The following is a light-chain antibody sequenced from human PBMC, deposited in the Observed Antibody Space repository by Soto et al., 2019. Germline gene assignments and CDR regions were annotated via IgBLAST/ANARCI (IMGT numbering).Light chain of an antibody. CDR3: QQRSNWPPLIT. Sequence: EVVLTQSPVTLSLSPGERATLSCRAGQSVSSYLAWYQQKPGQAPRLLIYDASNRATGIPARFSGSGSGTDFTLTISSLEPEDFAVYYCQQRSNWPPLITFGQGTRLEIK. CDR1: QSVSSY. V-gene: IGKV3-11*01. CDR2: DAS. J-gene: IGKJ5*01.